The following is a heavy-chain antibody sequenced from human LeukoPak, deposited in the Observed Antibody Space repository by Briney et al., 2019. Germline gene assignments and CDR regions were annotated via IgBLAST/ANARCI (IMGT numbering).Heavy chain of an antibody. V-gene: IGHV4-4*07. D-gene: IGHD3-3*01. CDR3: ARDQRAGDFGLMDV. J-gene: IGHJ6*02. CDR1: GGSISSYY. CDR2: IYTSGST. Sequence: SETLSLTCTVSGGSISSYYWSWIRQPAGKGLEWIGRIYTSGSTNYNPSPKSRVTMSVDTSKNQFSLKLSSVTAADTAVYYCARDQRAGDFGLMDVWGQGTTVTVSS.